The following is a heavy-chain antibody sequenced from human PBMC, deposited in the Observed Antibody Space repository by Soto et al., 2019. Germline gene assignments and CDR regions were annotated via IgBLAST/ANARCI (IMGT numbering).Heavy chain of an antibody. CDR1: GFTFSSYA. CDR2: ISGSGGST. D-gene: IGHD2-21*02. CDR3: AKAPFVTALFLSFDY. V-gene: IGHV3-23*01. Sequence: EVQLLESGGGLVQPGGSLRLSCAASGFTFSSYAMSWVRQAPGKGLEWVSAISGSGGSTYYADSVKGRFTISRDNSKNTMYLQMNSLRAEDTGVYYCAKAPFVTALFLSFDYWGQGTLVTVSS. J-gene: IGHJ4*02.